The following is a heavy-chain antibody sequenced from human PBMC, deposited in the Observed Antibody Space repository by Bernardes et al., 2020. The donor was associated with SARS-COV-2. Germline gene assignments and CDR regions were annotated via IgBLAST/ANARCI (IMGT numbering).Heavy chain of an antibody. J-gene: IGHJ6*02. Sequence: SETLSLTCTVSGGSISSISYYWGWIRQPPGKGLEWIGSIYYSGITYYNPSLKSRVTISVDTSKNQFSLKLSSVTAADTAVYYCARHLGYCSGGSCYRRNYGLDVWGQGTTVTVSS. V-gene: IGHV4-39*01. CDR1: GGSISSISYY. CDR3: ARHLGYCSGGSCYRRNYGLDV. CDR2: IYYSGIT. D-gene: IGHD2-15*01.